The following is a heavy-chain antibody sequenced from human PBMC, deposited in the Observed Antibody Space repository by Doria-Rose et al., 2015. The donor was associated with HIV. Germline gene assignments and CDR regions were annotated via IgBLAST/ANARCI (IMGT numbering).Heavy chain of an antibody. CDR3: ARIKSSRWYHKYYFDF. CDR1: GVSLSSPGMG. J-gene: IGHJ4*02. Sequence: QEPGPVLVKPTETLTLTCTVSGVSLSSPGMGVSWIRQPPGKALEWLANIFSNDERSYKTSRKSRLTISSGTSKSQVVLTMTDMDPVDTATYYCARIKSSRWYHKYYFDFWGQGTLVIVSA. V-gene: IGHV2-26*01. CDR2: IFSNDER. D-gene: IGHD6-13*01.